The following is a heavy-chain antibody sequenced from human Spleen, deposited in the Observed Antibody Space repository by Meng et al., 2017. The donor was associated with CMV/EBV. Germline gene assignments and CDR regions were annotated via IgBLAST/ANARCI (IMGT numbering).Heavy chain of an antibody. D-gene: IGHD1-26*01. CDR2: IYSGDSST. Sequence: SGFTFSSYAMSWFRQAPGKGLEWVSVIYSGDSSTYYADSVKGRFTISRDNSKNTLYLQMNRLGVEDTAVYYCARNAGSYFHWYFDLWARGTLVTVSS. V-gene: IGHV3-23*03. CDR3: ARNAGSYFHWYFDL. CDR1: GFTFSSYA. J-gene: IGHJ2*01.